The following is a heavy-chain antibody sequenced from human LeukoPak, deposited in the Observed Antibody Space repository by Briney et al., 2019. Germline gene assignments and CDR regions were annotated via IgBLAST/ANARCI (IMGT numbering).Heavy chain of an antibody. J-gene: IGHJ5*02. CDR1: GGSISSYY. CDR2: IYTSGST. V-gene: IGHV4-4*07. Sequence: PSETLSLTCTVSGGSISSYYWSWIRQPAGKGLEWIGRIYTSGSTNYNPSLKSRVTMSVDTSKNQFSLKLSSVTAADTAVYYCARGRDYGDYNHWFDPWGQGTLVTVSS. CDR3: ARGRDYGDYNHWFDP. D-gene: IGHD4-17*01.